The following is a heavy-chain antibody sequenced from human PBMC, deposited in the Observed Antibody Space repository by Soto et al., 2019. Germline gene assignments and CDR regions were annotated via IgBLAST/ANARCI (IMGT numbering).Heavy chain of an antibody. J-gene: IGHJ5*02. CDR3: ARAVGYCTNGVCYDWFDP. CDR1: GYTFTGYY. V-gene: IGHV1-2*04. Sequence: QVQLVQSGAEVKKPGASVKVSCKASGYTFTGYYMHWVRQAPGQGLEWMGWINPNSGGTNYAQKFQGWVTMTRDTSISTGYMELSRLRSDDAAVYYCARAVGYCTNGVCYDWFDPWGQGTLVTVSS. CDR2: INPNSGGT. D-gene: IGHD2-8*01.